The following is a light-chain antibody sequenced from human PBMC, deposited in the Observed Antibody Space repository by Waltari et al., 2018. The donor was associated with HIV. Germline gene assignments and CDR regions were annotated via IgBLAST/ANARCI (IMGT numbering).Light chain of an antibody. V-gene: IGKV3-11*01. J-gene: IGKJ5*01. CDR3: QQRSSWPLIT. Sequence: EIVLTQSPATLSLSPGERATLSFRASQSLSAFLAWYQQKPGQAPRLLIYDASNRATGIPARFSGRGSGTDFTLTISSLEPEDFGVYYCQQRSSWPLITFGQGTRLEIK. CDR2: DAS. CDR1: QSLSAF.